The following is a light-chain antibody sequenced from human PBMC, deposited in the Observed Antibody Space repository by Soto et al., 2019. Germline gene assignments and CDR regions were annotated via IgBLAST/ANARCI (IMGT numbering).Light chain of an antibody. Sequence: QSALTQPHSVSGSPGQSVTISCTGTSSDVGGYNYVSWYQQHPGKAPKVMIYVVSKRPSGVPDRFSGSKSGNTASLTISGLQAGDEADYYCCSYAGTYTLIFGGGTKLTVL. CDR3: CSYAGTYTLI. CDR2: VVS. CDR1: SSDVGGYNY. V-gene: IGLV2-11*01. J-gene: IGLJ2*01.